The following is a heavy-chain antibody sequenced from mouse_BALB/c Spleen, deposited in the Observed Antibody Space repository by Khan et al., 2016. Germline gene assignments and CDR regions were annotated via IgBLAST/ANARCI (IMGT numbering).Heavy chain of an antibody. J-gene: IGHJ2*01. CDR1: GYTFTSYW. V-gene: IGHV1-69*02. D-gene: IGHD1-1*01. CDR2: IDPSDSYT. CDR3: AARTTVDY. Sequence: QVQLQQPGAELVKPGASVKLSCKASGYTFTSYWMHWVKQRPGQGLEWIGEIDPSDSYTNYTQTFKGKATLTVAKSSSTPYMQLSSLTSEDCAVYNCAARTTVDYWGQGTTLTVAS.